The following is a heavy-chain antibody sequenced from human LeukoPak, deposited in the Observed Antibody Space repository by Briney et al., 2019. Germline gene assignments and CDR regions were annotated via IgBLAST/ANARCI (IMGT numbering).Heavy chain of an antibody. CDR3: ARVTTGTYYDY. J-gene: IGHJ4*02. CDR1: GYTFTDYY. CDR2: VNPKSGGT. V-gene: IGHV1-2*02. D-gene: IGHD3-22*01. Sequence: ASVNVSCKASGYTFTDYYMHWVRQAPGQGFAGMGWVNPKSGGTNYAQKFQGRGTMTRDTSITTAYMELSRLTSDDTAVYYCARVTTGTYYDYWGQGTLVTVSS.